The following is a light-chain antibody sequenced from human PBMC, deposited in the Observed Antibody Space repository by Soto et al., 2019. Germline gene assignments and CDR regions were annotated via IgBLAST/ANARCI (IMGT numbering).Light chain of an antibody. CDR3: QQYNSYPLT. CDR2: KAS. V-gene: IGKV1-5*03. CDR1: QSISSW. Sequence: DIQMTQSPSTLSASVGDRVTITCRASQSISSWLAWYQQKPGKAPNLLIYKASSFESGVPSRFSGRGSGTELTFTNSSLQPDDFATYFCQQYNSYPLTFGGGTKVESK. J-gene: IGKJ4*01.